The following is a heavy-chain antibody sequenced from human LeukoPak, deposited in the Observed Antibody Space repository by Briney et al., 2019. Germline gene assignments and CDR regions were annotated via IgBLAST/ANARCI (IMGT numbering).Heavy chain of an antibody. Sequence: SETLSLTCTVSGGSISSYYWSWIRQPAGKGLEWIGHIYTSGSTNYSPSLKSRVTISVDKSKNQFSLKLSSVTAADTAVYYCARYAVAGNYFDYWGQGTLVTVSS. CDR2: IYTSGST. V-gene: IGHV4-4*07. CDR3: ARYAVAGNYFDY. D-gene: IGHD6-19*01. CDR1: GGSISSYY. J-gene: IGHJ4*02.